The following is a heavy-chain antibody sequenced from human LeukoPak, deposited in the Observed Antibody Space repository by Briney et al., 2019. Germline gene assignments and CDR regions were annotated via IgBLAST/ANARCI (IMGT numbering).Heavy chain of an antibody. Sequence: GGSLRLSCAASGITLSSYAMHWVRQTPGKGLEWVSLISSGGTDEYYADSVKGRFTISRDNSKNTLYLQLNSLRGEDTAVYYCARDSTYYYDSGSSGPHYFDNWGQGTLVTVSS. V-gene: IGHV3-30*01. CDR1: GITLSSYA. CDR2: ISSGGTDE. J-gene: IGHJ4*02. CDR3: ARDSTYYYDSGSSGPHYFDN. D-gene: IGHD3-10*01.